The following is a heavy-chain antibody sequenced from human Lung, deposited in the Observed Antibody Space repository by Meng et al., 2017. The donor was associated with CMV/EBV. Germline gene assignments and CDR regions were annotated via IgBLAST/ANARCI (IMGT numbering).Heavy chain of an antibody. Sequence: ASVKVSXKASGYAFTGHYIHWVRQAPGQGLEWMGWINPNSGETNYAHKFQGRVTLTRDTSISTAYMGLTSLVSDDTAVYYWARFAESDSGWYYFDYWGQGTLVTVSS. CDR3: ARFAESDSGWYYFDY. D-gene: IGHD6-19*01. CDR1: GYAFTGHY. J-gene: IGHJ4*02. V-gene: IGHV1-2*02. CDR2: INPNSGET.